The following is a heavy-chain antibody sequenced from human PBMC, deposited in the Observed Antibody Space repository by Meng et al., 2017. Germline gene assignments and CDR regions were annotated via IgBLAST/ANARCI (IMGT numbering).Heavy chain of an antibody. CDR3: ARDSLNTVVFDY. J-gene: IGHJ4*02. CDR2: IKQDGSEK. CDR1: GFTFSSYW. V-gene: IGHV3-7*01. Sequence: GESLKISCAASGFTFSSYWMSWVRQAPGKGLEWVANIKQDGSEKYYVDSVKGRFTISRDNAKNSLYLQMNSLRAEDTAVYYCARDSLNTVVFDYWGQGTRVTGSS. D-gene: IGHD4-23*01.